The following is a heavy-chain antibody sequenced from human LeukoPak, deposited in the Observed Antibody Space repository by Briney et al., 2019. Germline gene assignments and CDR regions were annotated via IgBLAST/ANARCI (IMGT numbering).Heavy chain of an antibody. CDR1: GYTFTNYD. V-gene: IGHV1-8*03. D-gene: IGHD6-13*01. Sequence: ASVKVSCKASGYTFTNYDIHWVRQATGQGLEWMGWMNPFSANTGYAQNFQGRITITRNTSISTAYMELSSLRSEDTAVYYRARTQHLVLRSPLDPWGQGTLVTVSS. CDR2: MNPFSANT. J-gene: IGHJ5*02. CDR3: ARTQHLVLRSPLDP.